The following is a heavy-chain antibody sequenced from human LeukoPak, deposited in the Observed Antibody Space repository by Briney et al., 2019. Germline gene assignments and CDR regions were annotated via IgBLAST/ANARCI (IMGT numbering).Heavy chain of an antibody. CDR2: MNPNSGNT. V-gene: IGHV1-8*03. J-gene: IGHJ1*01. Sequence: ASVKVSCKASGYTFTSYDINWVRQATGQGLEWMGWMNPNSGNTGYAQKFQGRVTITRNTSISTAYMELSSLRSEDTAVYYCARGRGKFGGSSQARRGAEYFQHWGQGTLVTVSS. CDR1: GYTFTSYD. CDR3: ARGRGKFGGSSQARRGAEYFQH. D-gene: IGHD3-16*01.